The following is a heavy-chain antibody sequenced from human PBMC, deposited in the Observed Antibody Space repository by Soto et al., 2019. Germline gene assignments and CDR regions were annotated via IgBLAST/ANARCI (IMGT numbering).Heavy chain of an antibody. CDR1: GGSMNYYY. Sequence: SETLSLTCTVSGGSMNYYYWSWIRQSPGKGLEWIGYVYYSGTTYYNPSLQSRVTISIDTSQNQFSLKLRSVTAADSAIYYCARASRSWRYFFDSWGRGTLVTAPQ. D-gene: IGHD6-13*01. CDR3: ARASRSWRYFFDS. CDR2: VYYSGTT. J-gene: IGHJ4*02. V-gene: IGHV4-59*01.